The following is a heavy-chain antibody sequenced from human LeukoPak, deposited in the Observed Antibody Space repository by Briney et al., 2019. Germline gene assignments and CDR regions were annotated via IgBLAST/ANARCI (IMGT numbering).Heavy chain of an antibody. J-gene: IGHJ6*03. CDR3: ARAQPPVRYYYYMDV. CDR1: GYTFTRYG. Sequence: ASVKVSCKASGYTFTRYGISWVRQAPGQGLEWMGWISAYNGNTNYAQKLQGRVTMTTDTSTSTAYMELSSLRSEDTAVYYCARAQPPVRYYYYMDVWGKGTTVTVSS. V-gene: IGHV1-18*01. D-gene: IGHD4-17*01. CDR2: ISAYNGNT.